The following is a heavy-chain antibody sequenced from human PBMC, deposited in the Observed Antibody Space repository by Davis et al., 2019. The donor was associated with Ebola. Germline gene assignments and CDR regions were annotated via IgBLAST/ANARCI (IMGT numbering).Heavy chain of an antibody. CDR2: ESYDGSSK. D-gene: IGHD3-22*01. CDR3: AKPSSVSSGYFDAFDK. Sequence: GESLKISCAASGFPFSTYGMHWVRQAPGKGLEWVALESYDGSSKYYADSVKGRFTIPRDNSKNMLYLQMNSLRPEDTAVYYCAKPSSVSSGYFDAFDKWGHGTLVTVSS. CDR1: GFPFSTYG. J-gene: IGHJ3*02. V-gene: IGHV3-30-3*01.